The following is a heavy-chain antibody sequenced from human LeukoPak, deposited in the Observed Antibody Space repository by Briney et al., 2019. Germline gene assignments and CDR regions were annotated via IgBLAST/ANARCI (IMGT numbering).Heavy chain of an antibody. J-gene: IGHJ4*02. D-gene: IGHD1-1*01. V-gene: IGHV5-51*01. CDR2: IYPGDSDT. CDR1: GYSFTSYW. CDR3: ARHETGPYFDY. Sequence: GESLKISCKGSGYSFTSYWIGWVRQMPGKGLECMGIIYPGDSDTRYSPSFQGQVTISADKSISTAYLQWSSLTASDTAIYYCARHETGPYFDYWGQGTLVTVSS.